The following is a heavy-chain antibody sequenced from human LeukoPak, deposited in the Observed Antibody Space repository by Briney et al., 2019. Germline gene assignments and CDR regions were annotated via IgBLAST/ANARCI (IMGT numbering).Heavy chain of an antibody. J-gene: IGHJ4*02. V-gene: IGHV3-11*01. CDR3: ARSTYSSGWYLQYFDY. CDR1: GFTFSDYY. D-gene: IGHD6-19*01. Sequence: GGSLRPSCAASGFTFSDYYMSWIRQAPGKGLEWVSYISSSGSTIYYADSVKGRFTISRDNAKNSLYLQMNSLRAEDTAVYYCARSTYSSGWYLQYFDYWGQGTLVTVSS. CDR2: ISSSGSTI.